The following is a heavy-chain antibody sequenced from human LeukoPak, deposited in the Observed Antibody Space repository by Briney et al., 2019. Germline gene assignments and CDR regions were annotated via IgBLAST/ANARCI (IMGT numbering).Heavy chain of an antibody. CDR1: GGSISSHY. D-gene: IGHD3-10*01. CDR2: IYYSGGT. V-gene: IGHV4-59*11. CDR3: ARTLLWFGELFSFDP. J-gene: IGHJ5*02. Sequence: PSETLSLTCTVSGGSISSHYWSWIRQSPGKGLEWIGYIYYSGGTNYSPSLKSRVTISVDTSKNQFSLKLSSVTAADMAVYYCARTLLWFGELFSFDPWGQGTLVTVSS.